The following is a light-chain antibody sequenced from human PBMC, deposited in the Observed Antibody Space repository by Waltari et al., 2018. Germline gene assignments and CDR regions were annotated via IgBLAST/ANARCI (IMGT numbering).Light chain of an antibody. CDR3: LQSSQWPYA. CDR2: KVS. J-gene: IGKJ2*01. V-gene: IGKV2-30*02. Sequence: DVVMTQSPLSLAVTLGQPASISCWSSQSLVQSDGNTFLNWFHQRPGQSPRRLIYKVSNRESGVPDRFSCSGSGTDFTLKISRVEAEDVGIFYCLQSSQWPYAFGQGTKLEIK. CDR1: QSLVQSDGNTF.